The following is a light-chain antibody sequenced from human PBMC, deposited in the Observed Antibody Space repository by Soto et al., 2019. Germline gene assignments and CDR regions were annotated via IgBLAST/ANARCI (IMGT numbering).Light chain of an antibody. J-gene: IGLJ1*01. CDR3: SSYTSSNTPYV. CDR2: DVN. CDR1: SSDVGSYNY. V-gene: IGLV2-14*01. Sequence: QSALTQPASVSGSPGQSITISCTGTSSDVGSYNYVSWYQQHPDKAHKLMIYDVNNRPSGVSNRFSGSKSGNTASLTISVLQVEDEADYYCSSYTSSNTPYVLGTGTKV.